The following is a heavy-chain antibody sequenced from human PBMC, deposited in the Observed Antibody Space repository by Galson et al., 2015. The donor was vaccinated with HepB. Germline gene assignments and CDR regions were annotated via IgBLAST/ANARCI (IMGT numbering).Heavy chain of an antibody. D-gene: IGHD2-2*01. CDR2: TYYRARCYS. Sequence: CAISGDSVSNNNAGWNWIRQSPSRGLEWLGRTYYRARCYSDYTASLRSRISINADTSKNQFSLQLNSVTPEDTAVYYCARVPGSIYGYGIDVWGQGTTVTVSS. CDR1: GDSVSNNNAG. CDR3: ARVPGSIYGYGIDV. J-gene: IGHJ6*02. V-gene: IGHV6-1*01.